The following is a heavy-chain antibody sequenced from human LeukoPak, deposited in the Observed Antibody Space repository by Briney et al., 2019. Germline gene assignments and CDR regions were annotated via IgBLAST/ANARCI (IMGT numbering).Heavy chain of an antibody. V-gene: IGHV1-18*01. CDR2: ISAYNGNT. D-gene: IGHD4/OR15-4a*01. CDR3: ARDPPNLPRMVESWYMDV. J-gene: IGHJ6*03. Sequence: ASVKVSCKASGYTFTNYGLSWVRQAPGQGLAGMGWISAYNGNTYYAQKFQGRVTMTTDTSTSTAYMELRSLRSDDTAVYYCARDPPNLPRMVESWYMDVWGKGSAVTVSS. CDR1: GYTFTNYG.